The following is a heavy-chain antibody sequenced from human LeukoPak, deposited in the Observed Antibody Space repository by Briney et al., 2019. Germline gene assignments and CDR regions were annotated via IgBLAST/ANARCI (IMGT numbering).Heavy chain of an antibody. CDR1: GGSFSGYY. Sequence: SETLSLTCAVYGGSFSGYYWSWIRQPPGKGLEWIGEINHSGSTNYNPSLKSRVTISVDTSKNQFSLKLSSVTAADTAVYYCARGLDCSSTSCYRDLDYWGQGTPVTVSS. J-gene: IGHJ4*02. CDR2: INHSGST. V-gene: IGHV4-34*01. D-gene: IGHD2-2*01. CDR3: ARGLDCSSTSCYRDLDY.